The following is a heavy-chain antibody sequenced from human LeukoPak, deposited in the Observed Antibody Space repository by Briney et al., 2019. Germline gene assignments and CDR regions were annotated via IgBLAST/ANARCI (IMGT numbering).Heavy chain of an antibody. V-gene: IGHV4-38-2*02. Sequence: SETLSLTCTVSGYSISSGYYWGWIRQPPGKGLEWIGYIYYSGSTNYNPSLKSRVTISVDTSKDQFSLKLSSVTAEDTAVYYCARSNYYDSSGYFPTDYWGQGTLVTVSS. D-gene: IGHD3-22*01. J-gene: IGHJ4*02. CDR1: GYSISSGYY. CDR2: IYYSGST. CDR3: ARSNYYDSSGYFPTDY.